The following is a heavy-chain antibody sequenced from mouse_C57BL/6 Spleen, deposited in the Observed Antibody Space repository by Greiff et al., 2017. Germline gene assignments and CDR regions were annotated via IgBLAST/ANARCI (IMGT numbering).Heavy chain of an antibody. J-gene: IGHJ4*01. V-gene: IGHV1-69*01. D-gene: IGHD1-1*01. CDR3: ARSSTTVVANYAMDY. CDR2: IDPSDSYT. CDR1: GYTFTSYW. Sequence: QVQLQQPGAELVMPGASVKLSCKASGYTFTSYWMHWVKQRPGQGLEWIGEIDPSDSYTNYNQKFKGKSTLTVDKSSSTAYMQLSSLPSEDSAVYYCARSSTTVVANYAMDYWGQGTSVTVSS.